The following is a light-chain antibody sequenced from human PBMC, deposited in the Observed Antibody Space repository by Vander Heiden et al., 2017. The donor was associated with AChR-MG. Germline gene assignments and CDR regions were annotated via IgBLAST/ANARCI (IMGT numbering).Light chain of an antibody. J-gene: IGLJ2*01. Sequence: SYELTQPSSVSVSPGQTASITCSGDELESKEFSWDQQKSGQSPVLVIYQDTNRPAGIPERFSGSNSGNTATLTISGTQAMDEADYYCQAWDSGIVFFGGGTKLTVL. V-gene: IGLV3-1*01. CDR1: ELESKE. CDR3: QAWDSGIVF. CDR2: QDT.